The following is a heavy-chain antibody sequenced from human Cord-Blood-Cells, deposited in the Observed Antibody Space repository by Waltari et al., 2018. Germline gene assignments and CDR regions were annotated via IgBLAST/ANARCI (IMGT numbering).Heavy chain of an antibody. J-gene: IGHJ4*02. V-gene: IGHV3-33*01. CDR2: IWYDGSNK. Sequence: QVQLVESGGGVVQPGRSLRLSCAASGFTFSSYGMPWVRQAPGKGLEGVSVIWYDGSNKSYEDSVKGRFTISRDNSKNTLYLQMNSLRAEDTAVYYCARDRGIAVAGTDFDYWGQGTLVTVSS. CDR3: ARDRGIAVAGTDFDY. D-gene: IGHD6-19*01. CDR1: GFTFSSYG.